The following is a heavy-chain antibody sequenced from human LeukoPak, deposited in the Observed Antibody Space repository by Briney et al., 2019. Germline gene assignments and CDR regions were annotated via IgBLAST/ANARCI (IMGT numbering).Heavy chain of an antibody. CDR3: ASAITMIRGIIIPYPFDY. D-gene: IGHD3-10*01. CDR2: IIGGGGTT. CDR1: GITFSSYA. V-gene: IGHV3-23*01. Sequence: GSLRLSCAASGITFSSYAMSWVRQAPGKGLEWVSTIIGGGGTTSYADSVKGRFIISRDNSKNTLYLQMNGLRAEDTAVYFCASAITMIRGIIIPYPFDYWGQGTLVTVSS. J-gene: IGHJ4*02.